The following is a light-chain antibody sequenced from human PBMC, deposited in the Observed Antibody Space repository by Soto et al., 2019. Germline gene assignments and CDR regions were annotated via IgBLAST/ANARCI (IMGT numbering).Light chain of an antibody. CDR1: QSISNNY. CDR3: QHSTA. CDR2: GVS. J-gene: IGKJ1*01. V-gene: IGKV3-20*01. Sequence: EIVLTQSPGTLSLSPGERATLSCRASQSISNNYLAWYQQRPGQAPRLLIYGVSSRATGIADRFSGSGSGTDFTLTISRLEPEDLAMYYCQHSTAFGQGTRVEI.